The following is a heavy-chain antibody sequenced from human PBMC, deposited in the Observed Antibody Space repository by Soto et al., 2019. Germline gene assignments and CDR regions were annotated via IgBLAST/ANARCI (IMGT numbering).Heavy chain of an antibody. CDR1: GFTFSSSA. CDR3: AKASHWGIISPTHDR. CDR2: INGGDDSK. V-gene: IGHV3-23*01. J-gene: IGHJ5*02. D-gene: IGHD3-16*01. Sequence: EVQLLESGGGLVQPGGALRLSCAVSGFTFSSSAMSSVRRAPGKGLEWVSGINGGDDSKHYAESVRGRFTITRDNSKNTLLLQTNSLRAEDTAIYYCAKASHWGIISPTHDRGGQGTLVTVAS.